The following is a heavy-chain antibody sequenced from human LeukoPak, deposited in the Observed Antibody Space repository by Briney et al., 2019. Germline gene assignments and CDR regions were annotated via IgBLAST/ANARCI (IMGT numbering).Heavy chain of an antibody. CDR2: LYSGGIT. D-gene: IGHD6-19*01. V-gene: IGHV3-NL1*01. CDR3: ARDIAMAGDDY. CDR1: GFTFSSYG. Sequence: GRSLRLSCAASGFTFSSYGMHWVRQAPGKGLEWVSVLYSGGITYYADSVKGRFTISRDNSKNTVYLQMNSLRAEDTAVYYCARDIAMAGDDYWGQGTLVTVSS. J-gene: IGHJ4*02.